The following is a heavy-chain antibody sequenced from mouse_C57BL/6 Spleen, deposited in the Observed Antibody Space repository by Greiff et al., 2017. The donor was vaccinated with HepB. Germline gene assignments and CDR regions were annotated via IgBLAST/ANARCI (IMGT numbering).Heavy chain of an antibody. CDR3: ARGPYGNYGGFDY. Sequence: EVMLVESGGGLVKPGGSLKLSCAASGFTFSDYGMHWVRQAPEKGLEWVAYISSGSSTIYYADTVKGRFTISRDNAKNTLFLQMTSLRSEDTAMYYCARGPYGNYGGFDYWGQGTTLTVSS. D-gene: IGHD2-1*01. V-gene: IGHV5-17*01. J-gene: IGHJ2*01. CDR1: GFTFSDYG. CDR2: ISSGSSTI.